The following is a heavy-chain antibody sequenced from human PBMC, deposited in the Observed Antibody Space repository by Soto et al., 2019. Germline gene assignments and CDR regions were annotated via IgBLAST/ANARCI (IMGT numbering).Heavy chain of an antibody. J-gene: IGHJ4*02. CDR3: ASGIQLWLRRINNGYSG. Sequence: QVQLVQSGAEVKKPESSVKVSCKAPGGTFGTYAISWVRQAPGQGLEWMGGIIPMFGTANYAQRFQDRVTITADESTNTVYMELSSLISEDTAVYFCASGIQLWLRRINNGYSGWGQGTLVSVSS. CDR2: IIPMFGTA. V-gene: IGHV1-69*12. D-gene: IGHD5-18*01. CDR1: GGTFGTYA.